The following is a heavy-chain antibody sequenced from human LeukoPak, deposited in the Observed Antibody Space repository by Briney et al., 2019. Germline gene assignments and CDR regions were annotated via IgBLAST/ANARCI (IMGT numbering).Heavy chain of an antibody. J-gene: IGHJ4*02. CDR2: INPNSGGT. Sequence: ASVKVSCKASGYTFIGHYLHWVRQAPGQGLEWMGRINPNSGGTNFAQKFQGRVTMTRDTSISTAFMELSRLRSDDTAVYFCATISNLFYDSSGFSDVDYWGQGTLVTVSS. D-gene: IGHD3-22*01. CDR3: ATISNLFYDSSGFSDVDY. CDR1: GYTFIGHY. V-gene: IGHV1-2*06.